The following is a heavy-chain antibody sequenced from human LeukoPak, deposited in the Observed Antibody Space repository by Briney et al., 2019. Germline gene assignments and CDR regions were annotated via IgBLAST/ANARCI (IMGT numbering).Heavy chain of an antibody. CDR2: INPNSGGT. V-gene: IGHV1-2*06. CDR3: ATSSEGGYSYGSDIDY. D-gene: IGHD5-18*01. CDR1: GYTFTAYY. Sequence: ASVKVSCKASGYTFTAYYMYWVRQAPGQGLECMGRINPNSGGTNYAQKFQGRVTMTRDTSISTAYMELSSLTSDDTAVYYCATSSEGGYSYGSDIDYWGQGTLVTVSS. J-gene: IGHJ4*02.